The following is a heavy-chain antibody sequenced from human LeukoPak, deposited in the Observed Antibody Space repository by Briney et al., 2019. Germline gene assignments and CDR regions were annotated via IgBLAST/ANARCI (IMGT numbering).Heavy chain of an antibody. V-gene: IGHV3-30*04. CDR2: ISNDGSNK. Sequence: PGGSLRLSCAASGFTFNAYTMHWVRQAPGKGLEWVARISNDGSNKYYTDSVKGRFTIPRDSSKNTVYLQMNSLRTEDTALYYCARGFDTNAFDIWGQGTPVTVSS. CDR3: ARGFDTNAFDI. J-gene: IGHJ3*02. CDR1: GFTFNAYT. D-gene: IGHD3-3*01.